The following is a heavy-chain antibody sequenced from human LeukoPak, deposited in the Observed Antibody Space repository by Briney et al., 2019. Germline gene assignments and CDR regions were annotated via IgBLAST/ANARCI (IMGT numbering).Heavy chain of an antibody. V-gene: IGHV4-34*01. D-gene: IGHD3-16*02. CDR3: ARGGEEDYVWGSYPYFDY. Sequence: SETLSLTCAVYGGSFSGYYWSWVRQPPGKGLEWIGEINHSGSTNYIPSLKSRVTISVDTSKNQFSLKLSSVTAADTAVYYCARGGEEDYVWGSYPYFDYWGQGTLVTVSS. CDR2: INHSGST. J-gene: IGHJ4*02. CDR1: GGSFSGYY.